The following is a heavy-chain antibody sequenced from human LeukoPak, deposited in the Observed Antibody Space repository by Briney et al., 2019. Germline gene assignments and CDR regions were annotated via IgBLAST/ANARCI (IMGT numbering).Heavy chain of an antibody. CDR3: AREWGVGLGDV. Sequence: GGSLRLSCAASGFTFSSYSMNWVRQAPGKGLEWVSSISSSSSYIYYADSVKGRFTISRDNAKNSLYLQMNSLRAEDTAVYYCAREWGVGLGDVWGKGTTVTVSS. D-gene: IGHD3/OR15-3a*01. CDR1: GFTFSSYS. CDR2: ISSSSSYI. J-gene: IGHJ6*04. V-gene: IGHV3-21*01.